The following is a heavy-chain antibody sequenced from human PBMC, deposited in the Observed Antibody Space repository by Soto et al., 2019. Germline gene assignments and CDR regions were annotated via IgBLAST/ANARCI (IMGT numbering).Heavy chain of an antibody. CDR2: IIPISGTA. J-gene: IGHJ6*02. V-gene: IGHV1-69*01. D-gene: IGHD2-2*01. CDR1: GGTFSSYA. CDR3: ARSQGSSTSLEIYYYYYYGMDV. Sequence: QVQLVQSGAEVKKPGSSVKVSWKASGGTFSSYAISWVRQAPGQGLEWMGGIIPISGTANYAQKFQGRVTITADESTSTVYMELSSLRSEDTAVYFCARSQGSSTSLEIYYYYYYGMDVWGQGTTVTVSS.